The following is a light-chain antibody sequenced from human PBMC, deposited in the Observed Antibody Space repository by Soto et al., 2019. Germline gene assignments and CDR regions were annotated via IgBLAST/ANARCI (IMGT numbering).Light chain of an antibody. CDR2: DAS. V-gene: IGKV3-20*01. Sequence: EVVLTQSPGTLSLSPGERVTLSCRASQTVTNDYLAWYQQKDGQAPRLLIYDASTRATGVPDRFSGSGSGPEYTLTISRLEPEDFAVYYCQQYGSSPRTFGQGTKVDIK. CDR1: QTVTNDY. CDR3: QQYGSSPRT. J-gene: IGKJ1*01.